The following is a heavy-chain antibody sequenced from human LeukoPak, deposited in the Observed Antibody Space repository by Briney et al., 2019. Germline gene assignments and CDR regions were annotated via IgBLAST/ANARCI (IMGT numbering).Heavy chain of an antibody. V-gene: IGHV1-18*01. CDR3: ARDPYYGGHYSFFEH. D-gene: IGHD4/OR15-4a*01. J-gene: IGHJ4*02. CDR2: TGPSNNYT. Sequence: ASVKVSCTTSAYTFTNFRIHWVRQAPGQGFEWMGWTGPSNNYTEYEQKLQGRLTLTTDTSTTTAHMELRSLTFADTAIYYCARDPYYGGHYSFFEHWGQGTLVTVSS. CDR1: AYTFTNFR.